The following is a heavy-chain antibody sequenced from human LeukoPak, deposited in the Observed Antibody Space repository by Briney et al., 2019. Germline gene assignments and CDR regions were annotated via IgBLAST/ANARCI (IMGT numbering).Heavy chain of an antibody. CDR1: GGSLLSDDYY. V-gene: IGHV4-34*01. CDR2: INHSGST. D-gene: IGHD1-14*01. Sequence: PSETLSLTCTVSGGSLLSDDYYWSWIRQPPGKGLEWIGEINHSGSTNYNPSLKSRVTISVDTSKNQFSLKLSSVTAADTAVYYCARGPRSLRYFDCWGQGTLVTVSS. J-gene: IGHJ4*02. CDR3: ARGPRSLRYFDC.